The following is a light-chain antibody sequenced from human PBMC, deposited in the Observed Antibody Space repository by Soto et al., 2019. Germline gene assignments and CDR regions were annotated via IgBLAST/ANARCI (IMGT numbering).Light chain of an antibody. CDR1: QSVLYTSNNKNH. CDR2: WSS. Sequence: DIVMTQSADSLAVSLGERATINCKSSQSVLYTSNNKNHLAWYQQKPGQPPKLLIYWSSTRESGVPDRFSGSGSGTDFTLTISSLQAEDVAVYYCQQYYSTPLTFGGGTKVEIK. CDR3: QQYYSTPLT. V-gene: IGKV4-1*01. J-gene: IGKJ4*01.